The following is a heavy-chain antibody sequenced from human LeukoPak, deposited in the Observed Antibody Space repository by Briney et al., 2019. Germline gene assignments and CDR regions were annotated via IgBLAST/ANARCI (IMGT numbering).Heavy chain of an antibody. Sequence: GGSLRLSCAASGFTFDDYAMHWVRQAPGKGLEWVSGISWNSGSIGYADSVKGRFTISRDNAKNSLYLQMNSLRAEDTAVYYCAKDPDVGYSFSGIDYWGQGTLVTVSS. V-gene: IGHV3-9*01. CDR1: GFTFDDYA. D-gene: IGHD2-15*01. CDR3: AKDPDVGYSFSGIDY. J-gene: IGHJ4*02. CDR2: ISWNSGSI.